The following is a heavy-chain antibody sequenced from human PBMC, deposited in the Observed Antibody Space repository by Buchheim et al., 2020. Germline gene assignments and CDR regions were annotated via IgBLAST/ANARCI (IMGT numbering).Heavy chain of an antibody. V-gene: IGHV5-10-1*03. CDR3: ARLRAGSIFGVVIGERSLDY. J-gene: IGHJ4*02. CDR1: GYSFTSYW. Sequence: EVQLVQSGAEVKKPGESLRISCKGSGYSFTSYWISWVRQMPGKGLEWMGRIDPSDSYTNYSPSFQGHVTISADKSISTAYPQWSSLKAPDTAMYYCARLRAGSIFGVVIGERSLDYWGQGTL. D-gene: IGHD3-3*01. CDR2: IDPSDSYT.